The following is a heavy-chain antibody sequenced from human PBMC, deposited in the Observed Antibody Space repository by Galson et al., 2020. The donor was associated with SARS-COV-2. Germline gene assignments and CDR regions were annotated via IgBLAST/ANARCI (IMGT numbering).Heavy chain of an antibody. CDR2: ISYDGSDK. CDR3: AISGGSYSLPFDY. V-gene: IGHV3-30*03. Sequence: GGSLRLSCAASGFTFSSYGMHWVRQAPGKGLEWVAVISYDGSDKYYADSVKGRFTISRDNSKNTLYLQMNSLRAEDTAVNYCAISGGSYSLPFDYWGQGTLVTVSS. D-gene: IGHD1-26*01. CDR1: GFTFSSYG. J-gene: IGHJ4*02.